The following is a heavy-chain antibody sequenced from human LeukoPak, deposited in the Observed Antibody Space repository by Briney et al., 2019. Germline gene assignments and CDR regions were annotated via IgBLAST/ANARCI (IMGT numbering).Heavy chain of an antibody. CDR1: GFTFSSYG. D-gene: IGHD5-18*01. V-gene: IGHV3-33*01. Sequence: GGSLRLSCAASGFTFSSYGMHWVRQAPGKGLEWVAVIWDDGSEKYYADSVKGRFSISRDNSENTLSLQVNSLRAEDTAVYYCATPADRGYSYGVDYWGQGTLVTVSS. J-gene: IGHJ4*02. CDR2: IWDDGSEK. CDR3: ATPADRGYSYGVDY.